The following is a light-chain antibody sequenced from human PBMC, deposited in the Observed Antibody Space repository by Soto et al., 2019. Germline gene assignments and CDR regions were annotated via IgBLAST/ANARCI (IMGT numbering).Light chain of an antibody. V-gene: IGLV2-8*01. CDR1: SSDVGGYKY. CDR2: EVS. J-gene: IGLJ3*02. CDR3: SSYAGSYTWV. Sequence: QSALTQPPSASGSPGQSVTISCTGTSSDVGGYKYVSWYQQHPGKAPKLLIYEVSKRPSGVPDRFSGSKSGNTASLTVSGLQAADEADYYCSSYAGSYTWVFGGGPKLTVL.